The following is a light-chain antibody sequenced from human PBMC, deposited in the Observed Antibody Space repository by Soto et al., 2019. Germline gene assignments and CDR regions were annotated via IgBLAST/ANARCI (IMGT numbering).Light chain of an antibody. Sequence: EIVLTQSPDTLSLSPGERATLSCRASQSVSGGSLLWYKHKPGQAPRLLLSGASNRATGIPDRFSGSGSGTDFTLTISRLDPEDFVVYYCQHHVSSPHMYIFGQGTKLEIK. CDR3: QHHVSSPHMYI. CDR1: QSVSGGS. J-gene: IGKJ2*01. CDR2: GAS. V-gene: IGKV3-20*01.